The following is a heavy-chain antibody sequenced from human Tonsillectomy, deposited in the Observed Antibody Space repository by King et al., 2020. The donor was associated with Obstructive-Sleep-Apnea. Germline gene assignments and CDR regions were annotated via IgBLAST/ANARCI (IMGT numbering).Heavy chain of an antibody. D-gene: IGHD3-16*01. CDR2: ISSSGRTI. Sequence: VQLVESGGGLVKPGGSLRLSCAASGFTLSDYYMTWIRQAPGKGLEWVSYISSSGRTIYYADSGKGRFTISRDNAKNSLFLQMNSLRAEDTAVYYCARDLGFSYGLDVWGQGTTVTVSS. CDR3: ARDLGFSYGLDV. J-gene: IGHJ6*02. V-gene: IGHV3-11*01. CDR1: GFTLSDYY.